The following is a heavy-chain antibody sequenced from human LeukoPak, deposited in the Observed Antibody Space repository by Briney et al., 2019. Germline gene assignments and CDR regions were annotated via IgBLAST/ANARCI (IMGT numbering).Heavy chain of an antibody. J-gene: IGHJ4*02. CDR3: ARVRTAWYEGTFDY. V-gene: IGHV3-30-3*01. CDR1: GFTFSSYA. Sequence: GRSLRLSCAASGFTFSSYALHWVRQAPGKGLEGVAVISYDGSNKYYADSVKGRFTISRDNSKNTLSLQMNSLRAEDTALYYCARVRTAWYEGTFDYWGQGTLVTVSS. CDR2: ISYDGSNK. D-gene: IGHD6-13*01.